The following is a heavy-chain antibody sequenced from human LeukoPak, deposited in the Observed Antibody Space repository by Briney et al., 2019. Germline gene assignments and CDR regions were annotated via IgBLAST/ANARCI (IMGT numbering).Heavy chain of an antibody. D-gene: IGHD3-22*01. CDR3: AREGYYVTSGASRAFDI. CDR1: GFTVSNSY. J-gene: IGHJ3*02. CDR2: FYSDDDT. V-gene: IGHV3-66*02. Sequence: GGSLRLSCAASGFTVSNSYMSWVRQAPGKGLEWVSLFYSDDDTHYPDSVKGRFTISRDNSKNTLYLQMNSLRVEDTAVYYCAREGYYVTSGASRAFDIWGQGTMVTVSS.